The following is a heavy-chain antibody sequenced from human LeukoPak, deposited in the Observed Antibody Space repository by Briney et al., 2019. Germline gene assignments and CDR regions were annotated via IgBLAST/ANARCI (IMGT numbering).Heavy chain of an antibody. CDR3: ARVGVLDFWSGYYYMDV. Sequence: ASVKVSCKASGYTFTSYYMHWVRQAPGQGLEWMAIINPSGGSTNYAQKFQGRVTMTRDTSTSTVFMELSSLRSEDTAVYYCARVGVLDFWSGYYYMDVWGKGTTVTVSS. CDR1: GYTFTSYY. J-gene: IGHJ6*03. V-gene: IGHV1-46*01. D-gene: IGHD3-3*01. CDR2: INPSGGST.